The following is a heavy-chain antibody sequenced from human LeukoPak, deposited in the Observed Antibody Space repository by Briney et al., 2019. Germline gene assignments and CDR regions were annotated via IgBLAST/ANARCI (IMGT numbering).Heavy chain of an antibody. D-gene: IGHD5-12*01. V-gene: IGHV1-2*02. Sequence: ASVKVSCKASGYTFTGYYMHWVRQAPGQGLEWMGWINPNSGGTNYAQKFQGRVTMTRDTSISTAYMELSRLRSDDTAVYYCARDDLGCYDLGKDYWGQGTLVTVSS. CDR1: GYTFTGYY. CDR2: INPNSGGT. J-gene: IGHJ4*02. CDR3: ARDDLGCYDLGKDY.